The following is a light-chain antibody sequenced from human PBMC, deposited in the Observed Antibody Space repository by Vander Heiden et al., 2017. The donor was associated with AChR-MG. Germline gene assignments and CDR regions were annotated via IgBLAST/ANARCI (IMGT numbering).Light chain of an antibody. CDR2: QDS. Sequence: SYELTQSSSVSVSPGQTASITCSGDKLGDKYASWYQQKPGQSPVLVIYQDSKRPAGIPERCSGSNSGNTATLTISGTQAMDEADYYCQAWDRFTVVFGGGTKLTVL. V-gene: IGLV3-1*01. CDR3: QAWDRFTVV. J-gene: IGLJ2*01. CDR1: KLGDKY.